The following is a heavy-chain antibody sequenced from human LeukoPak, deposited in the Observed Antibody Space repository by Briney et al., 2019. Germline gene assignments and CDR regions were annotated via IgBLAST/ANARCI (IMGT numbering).Heavy chain of an antibody. Sequence: GGPLRLSCAASGFTFSSYAMSWVRQAPGKGLEWVSAISGDGGSTYYADSVKGRFTISRDNSKNSLYLQMKSLRSEDTALYYCAKGDSSGYYAYYFDYWGQGTLVTVSS. CDR2: ISGDGGST. D-gene: IGHD3-22*01. CDR3: AKGDSSGYYAYYFDY. V-gene: IGHV3-43*02. J-gene: IGHJ4*02. CDR1: GFTFSSYA.